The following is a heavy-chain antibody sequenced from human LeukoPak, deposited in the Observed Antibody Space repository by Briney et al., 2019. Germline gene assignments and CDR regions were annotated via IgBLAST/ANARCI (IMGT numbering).Heavy chain of an antibody. CDR3: ARDGVPYYYGSGSYGDWFDP. Sequence: GGSLRLSCAASGFTFSSYWMHWVRQAPGKGLVWVSRINTDGSSTSYADSVKGRFTISRDNAKNTLYLQMNSLRAEDTAVYYCARDGVPYYYGSGSYGDWFDPWGQGTLVTVSS. D-gene: IGHD3-10*01. J-gene: IGHJ5*02. CDR2: INTDGSST. CDR1: GFTFSSYW. V-gene: IGHV3-74*01.